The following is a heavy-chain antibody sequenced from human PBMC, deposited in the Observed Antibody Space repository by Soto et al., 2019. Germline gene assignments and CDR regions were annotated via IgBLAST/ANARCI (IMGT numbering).Heavy chain of an antibody. CDR1: GATFSSYA. D-gene: IGHD2-15*01. V-gene: IGHV1-69*12. CDR3: VRVVAIPDYPDN. Sequence: QVQLVQSGAEVRQPASSVKVSCKTSGATFSSYAITWVRQAPGQGLEWMGGIVPTVDTSTYAQKFQGRVTXXAXXFTNTVYMELSSLRSDDTAVYYCVRVVAIPDYPDNWGQGTLVTVSS. CDR2: IVPTVDTS. J-gene: IGHJ4*02.